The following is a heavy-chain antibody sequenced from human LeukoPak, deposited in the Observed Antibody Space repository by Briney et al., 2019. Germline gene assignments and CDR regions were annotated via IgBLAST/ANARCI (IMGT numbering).Heavy chain of an antibody. V-gene: IGHV3-21*01. CDR3: AREIDQRYSGYDGVFFDY. Sequence: GGSLRLSCAASGFTFSSYSMNWVRQAPGKGLEWVSSISSSSSYIYYADSVKGRFTISRDNAKNSLYLQMNSLRAEDTAVYYCAREIDQRYSGYDGVFFDYWGQGTLVTVSS. D-gene: IGHD5-12*01. J-gene: IGHJ4*02. CDR2: ISSSSSYI. CDR1: GFTFSSYS.